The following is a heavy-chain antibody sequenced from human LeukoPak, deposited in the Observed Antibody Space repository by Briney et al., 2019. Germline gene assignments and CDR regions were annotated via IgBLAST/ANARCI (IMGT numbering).Heavy chain of an antibody. J-gene: IGHJ4*02. CDR3: AVNYYDSGATSNSGSRALGFDY. CDR1: GFTFDDYA. D-gene: IGHD3-22*01. Sequence: PGGSLRLSCAASGFTFDDYAMHWVRQAPGKGLEWVSGISWNSGSIGYADSVKGRFTISRDNAKNSLYLQMNSLRAEDTALYYCAVNYYDSGATSNSGSRALGFDYWGQGTLVTVSS. V-gene: IGHV3-9*01. CDR2: ISWNSGSI.